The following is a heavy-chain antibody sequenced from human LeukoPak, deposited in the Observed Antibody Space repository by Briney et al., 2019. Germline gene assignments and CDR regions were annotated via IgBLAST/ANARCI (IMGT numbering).Heavy chain of an antibody. J-gene: IGHJ4*02. CDR3: ARGGFNDGIDY. CDR1: GGSFGGYY. Sequence: SETLSLTCAVYGGSFGGYYWSWIRQPPGKGLEWIGEINHSGSTNYNPSLKSRVTISVDTSKNQFSLKLSSVTAADTAVYYCARGGFNDGIDYWGQGTLVTVSS. CDR2: INHSGST. D-gene: IGHD1-14*01. V-gene: IGHV4-34*01.